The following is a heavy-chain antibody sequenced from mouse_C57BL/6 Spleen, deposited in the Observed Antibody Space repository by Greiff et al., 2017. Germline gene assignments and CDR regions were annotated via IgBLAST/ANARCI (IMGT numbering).Heavy chain of an antibody. J-gene: IGHJ1*03. Sequence: QVQLQQPGTELVKPGASVKLSCKASGYTFTSYWMHWVKQRPGQGLEWIGNINPSNGGTNYNEKFKSKATLTVDKSSSTAYMQLSSLTSEDSAVYYGARSNGNYVDWYFDVWGTGTTVTVSS. CDR2: INPSNGGT. V-gene: IGHV1-53*01. CDR1: GYTFTSYW. CDR3: ARSNGNYVDWYFDV. D-gene: IGHD2-1*01.